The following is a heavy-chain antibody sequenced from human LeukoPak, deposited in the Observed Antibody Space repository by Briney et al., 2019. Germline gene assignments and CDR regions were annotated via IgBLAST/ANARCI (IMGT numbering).Heavy chain of an antibody. CDR3: AREDYDFWSGYTTKNWFDP. V-gene: IGHV4-4*07. CDR2: IYISGSA. Sequence: PSETLSLTCAVSGVSISSYYWSWVRQPAGKGLEWILRIYISGSANYNPSLKSRVTMSVDTSKNQFSLKLSSVTAADTAVYYCAREDYDFWSGYTTKNWFDPWGQGTLVTVSS. D-gene: IGHD3-3*01. CDR1: GVSISSYY. J-gene: IGHJ5*02.